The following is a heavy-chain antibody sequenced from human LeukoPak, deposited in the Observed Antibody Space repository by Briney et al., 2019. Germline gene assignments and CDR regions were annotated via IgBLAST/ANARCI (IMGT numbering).Heavy chain of an antibody. V-gene: IGHV3-23*01. CDR2: ISGPGGST. CDR1: GFTFSNLP. D-gene: IGHD3-10*01. J-gene: IGHJ6*03. Sequence: GGSLRLSCAASGFTFSNLPMSWVRQAPGKGLDWVSAISGPGGSTYYADSVKDRFTISRDNSKNTLYLQMSSLRAEDTAVYYCGPTLGYNYYMDVWGKGTTVTVSS. CDR3: GPTLGYNYYMDV.